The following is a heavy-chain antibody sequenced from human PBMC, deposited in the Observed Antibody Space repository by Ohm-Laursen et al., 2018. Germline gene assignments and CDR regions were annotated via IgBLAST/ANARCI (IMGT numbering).Heavy chain of an antibody. CDR3: ARANLRYFDWSYYYYGMDV. V-gene: IGHV4-34*01. D-gene: IGHD3-9*01. J-gene: IGHJ6*02. CDR1: GGSFSGYY. Sequence: SGTLSLTCTVYGGSFSGYYWSWIRQPPGKGLEWIGEINHSGSTNYNPSLKSRVTISVDTSKNQFSLKLSSVTAADTAVYYCARANLRYFDWSYYYYGMDVWGQGTTVTVSS. CDR2: INHSGST.